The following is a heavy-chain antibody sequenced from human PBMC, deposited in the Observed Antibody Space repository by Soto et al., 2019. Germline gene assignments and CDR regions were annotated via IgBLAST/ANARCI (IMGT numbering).Heavy chain of an antibody. CDR3: ARGKGYFDP. CDR1: GFTFSGYW. D-gene: IGHD1-1*01. CDR2: IKQDGSEK. V-gene: IGHV3-7*04. Sequence: DVQLVESGGGLVQPGGSLRLSCAASGFTFSGYWMSWLRRVPGKGLEWVANIKQDGSEKYYVDSVRGRFTISRDNAKNSLYLQMNSLRGEDTAVYYCARGKGYFDPWGQGTLVTVSS. J-gene: IGHJ5*02.